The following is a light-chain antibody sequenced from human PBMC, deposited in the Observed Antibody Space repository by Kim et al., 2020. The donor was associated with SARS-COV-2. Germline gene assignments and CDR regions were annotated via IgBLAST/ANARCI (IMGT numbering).Light chain of an antibody. Sequence: QTAKLTCTGNNDNDGRQGAAWLQQHQGHPPKVLSDRNNNRRSGISERFSASRSGNTASLIITGLQSEDEADYYCSAWDISLNAVVFGGGTQLTVL. V-gene: IGLV10-54*01. CDR1: NDNDGRQG. CDR2: RNN. CDR3: SAWDISLNAVV. J-gene: IGLJ3*02.